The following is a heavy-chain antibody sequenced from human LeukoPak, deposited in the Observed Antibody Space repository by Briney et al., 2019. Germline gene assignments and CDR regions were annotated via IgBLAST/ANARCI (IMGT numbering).Heavy chain of an antibody. J-gene: IGHJ5*02. V-gene: IGHV4-59*11. CDR2: IYYLGNT. Sequence: SETLSLTCTVSGGSISDHYWSWIRQPPGKGLEWIGFIYYLGNTKYTPCLKSRVTISVDTSKNQFSLKLSSLTAADTAMYYCARDLDRGVIGGFDTWGQGTLVTVSS. CDR1: GGSISDHY. D-gene: IGHD3-10*01. CDR3: ARDLDRGVIGGFDT.